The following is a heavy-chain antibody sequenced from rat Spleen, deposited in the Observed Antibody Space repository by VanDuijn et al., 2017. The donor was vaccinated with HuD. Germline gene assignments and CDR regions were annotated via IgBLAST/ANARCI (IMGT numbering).Heavy chain of an antibody. CDR1: GFSLTSNS. Sequence: VQLRESGPGLVQPSQTLSLTCTVSGFSLTSNSVSWVRQTPTKGLEWVASISTGGGNTYYRDSVKGRFTISRDNAKSTLYLQMDSLRSEDTATYYCTRVLPGYKGWYFDFWGPGTMVTVSS. D-gene: IGHD1-4*01. CDR3: TRVLPGYKGWYFDF. V-gene: IGHV5-25*01. CDR2: ISTGGGNT. J-gene: IGHJ1*01.